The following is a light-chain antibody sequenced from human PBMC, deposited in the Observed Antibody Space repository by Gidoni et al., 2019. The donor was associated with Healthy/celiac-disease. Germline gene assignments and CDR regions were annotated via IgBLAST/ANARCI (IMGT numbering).Light chain of an antibody. CDR2: RDS. Sequence: SYELTQPLSVSVALVQTARITCGGNNIGSKTVHWYHQKPGQATVLVIYRDSNRPAVIPERFSGSNSGNTATLTIRRAQAGDEADYYCQVWDSSTVVFGGGTKLTVL. J-gene: IGLJ2*01. CDR3: QVWDSSTVV. V-gene: IGLV3-9*01. CDR1: NIGSKT.